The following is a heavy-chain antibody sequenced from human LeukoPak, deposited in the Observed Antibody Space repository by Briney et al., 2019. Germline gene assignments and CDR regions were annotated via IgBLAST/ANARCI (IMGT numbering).Heavy chain of an antibody. CDR3: ARVPRWLQSTVFDY. CDR1: GYTFTGYY. V-gene: IGHV1-2*02. D-gene: IGHD5-24*01. J-gene: IGHJ4*02. Sequence: GASVRVSCKASGYTFTGYYMHWVRQAPGQGLEWMGWINPNSGGTNYAQKFQGRATMTRDTSISTAYMELSRLRSDDTAVYYCARVPRWLQSTVFDYWGQGTLVTVSS. CDR2: INPNSGGT.